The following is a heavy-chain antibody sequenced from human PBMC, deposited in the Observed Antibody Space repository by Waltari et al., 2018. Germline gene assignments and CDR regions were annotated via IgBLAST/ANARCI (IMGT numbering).Heavy chain of an antibody. D-gene: IGHD4-17*01. CDR3: ARHREDYGDYWYFDL. CDR2: ISHSGST. J-gene: IGHJ2*01. CDR1: GYSISSVSS. V-gene: IGHV4-38-2*01. Sequence: QVHLQESGPGLMKPSETLSLTCAVSGYSISSVSSWGWIRQPPGKGLEWIGSISHSGSTYYNPSLKSRVTISVDTSNNQFSLKLSSGTAADTAVYYCARHREDYGDYWYFDLWGRGTLVTVSS.